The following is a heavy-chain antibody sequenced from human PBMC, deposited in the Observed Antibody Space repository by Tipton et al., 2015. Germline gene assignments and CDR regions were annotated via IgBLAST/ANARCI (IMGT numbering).Heavy chain of an antibody. CDR1: GITFTNYW. Sequence: SLRLSCAGSGITFTNYWMTWVRQAPGKGLEWVATIKTDGREKYYVDSLKGRFTVSRDNAKNSLFLQMNSLRTEDTAVYYCAMERYGDAFDIWGQGTMVTVSS. CDR2: IKTDGREK. D-gene: IGHD3-16*01. CDR3: AMERYGDAFDI. J-gene: IGHJ3*02. V-gene: IGHV3-7*04.